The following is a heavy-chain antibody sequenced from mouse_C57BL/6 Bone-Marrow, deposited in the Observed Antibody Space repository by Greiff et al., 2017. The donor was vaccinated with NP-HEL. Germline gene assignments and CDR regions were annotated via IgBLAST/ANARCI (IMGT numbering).Heavy chain of an antibody. CDR1: GYTFTSYW. CDR2: IDPSDSYT. CDR3: ASGDYGSSPWYFDY. J-gene: IGHJ2*01. V-gene: IGHV1-69*01. D-gene: IGHD1-1*01. Sequence: VQLQQPGAELVMPGASVKLSCKASGYTFTSYWMHWVKQRPGQGLEWIGEIDPSDSYTNYNQKFKGKSTLTVDKSSSTAYMQLSSLSSEDSAVYYCASGDYGSSPWYFDYWVEGTTLTDSS.